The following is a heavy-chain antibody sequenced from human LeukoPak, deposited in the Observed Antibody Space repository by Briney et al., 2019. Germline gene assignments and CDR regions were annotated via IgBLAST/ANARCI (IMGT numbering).Heavy chain of an antibody. V-gene: IGHV4-34*01. CDR2: INHSGST. D-gene: IGHD3-10*01. Sequence: PSETLSLTCAVSGGSFSGYYWSWIRQPPGKGLEWIGEINHSGSTNYNPYLKSRVTISVDTSKNQFSLKLSSVTAADPAVYYCASRRRGAFDIWGQGTMVTVSS. CDR3: ASRRRGAFDI. CDR1: GGSFSGYY. J-gene: IGHJ3*02.